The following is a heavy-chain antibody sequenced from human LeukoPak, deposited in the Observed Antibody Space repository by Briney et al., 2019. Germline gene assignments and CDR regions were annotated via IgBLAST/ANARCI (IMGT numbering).Heavy chain of an antibody. CDR1: GLTVDISC. Sequence: GGSLRPSCEASGLTVDISCMRSVRQAPGEWMGWVADLSTSAGITMFAVSMEGCITISRDNSKSTVYLQMNRLRAEDTAVYYCPKGLQAAGHLAHDHWGQGALVTVSS. J-gene: IGHJ4*02. CDR2: LSTSAGIT. CDR3: PKGLQAAGHLAHDH. D-gene: IGHD1-14*01. V-gene: IGHV3-23*01.